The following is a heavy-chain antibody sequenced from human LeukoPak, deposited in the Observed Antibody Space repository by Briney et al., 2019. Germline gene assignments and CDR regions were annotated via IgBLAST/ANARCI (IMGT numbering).Heavy chain of an antibody. Sequence: PGGSLRLSCAASGFSFSSHDMHWVRQAAGKGLEWVSAIAVGGNTYYSDSVKGRFTISRENAKNSVYLQMNSLEAGDTAVYYCAREANSGHFWYLDLWGRGTLVTVSS. CDR1: GFSFSSHD. CDR3: AREANSGHFWYLDL. CDR2: IAVGGNT. D-gene: IGHD6-19*01. V-gene: IGHV3-13*01. J-gene: IGHJ2*01.